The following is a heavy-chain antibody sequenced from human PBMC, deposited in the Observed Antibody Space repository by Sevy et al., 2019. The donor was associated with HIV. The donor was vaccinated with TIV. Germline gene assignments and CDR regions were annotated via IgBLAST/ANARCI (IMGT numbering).Heavy chain of an antibody. CDR3: ARDGEYGSSWYYFDY. CDR1: GYTFTSYG. J-gene: IGHJ4*02. Sequence: ASVKVSCKASGYTFTSYGISWVRQAPGQGLEWMGWISAYNGNTNYAQKLQGRVTMTTDTSTSTAYMGLRSLRSDDTAVYYCARDGEYGSSWYYFDYWGQGTLVTVSS. CDR2: ISAYNGNT. V-gene: IGHV1-18*01. D-gene: IGHD6-13*01.